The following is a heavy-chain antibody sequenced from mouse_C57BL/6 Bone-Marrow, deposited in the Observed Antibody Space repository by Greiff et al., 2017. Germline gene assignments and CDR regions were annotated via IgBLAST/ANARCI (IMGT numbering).Heavy chain of an antibody. CDR3: TRGGSSGWFAY. D-gene: IGHD3-2*02. CDR2: IRNKANNHAT. J-gene: IGHJ3*01. Sequence: EVKLMESGGGLVQPGGSMKLSCAASGFTFSDAWMDWVRQSPEKGLEWVAEIRNKANNHATYYAESVKGRFTISRDDSKSSVYLQMNSLRAEDTGIYYGTRGGSSGWFAYWGQGTLVTVSA. CDR1: GFTFSDAW. V-gene: IGHV6-6*01.